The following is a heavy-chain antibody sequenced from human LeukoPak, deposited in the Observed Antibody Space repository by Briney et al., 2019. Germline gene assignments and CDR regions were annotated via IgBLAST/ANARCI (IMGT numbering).Heavy chain of an antibody. CDR2: IIPILGIA. J-gene: IGHJ4*02. CDR1: GGTFSSYA. V-gene: IGHV1-69*04. Sequence: ASVKVSCKASGGTFSSYAISWVRQAPGQGLEWMGRIIPILGIANYAQKFQGRVTMTTDTSTSTAYMELRSLRSDDTAVYYCAREQTFDYWGQGTLVTVSS. CDR3: AREQTFDY.